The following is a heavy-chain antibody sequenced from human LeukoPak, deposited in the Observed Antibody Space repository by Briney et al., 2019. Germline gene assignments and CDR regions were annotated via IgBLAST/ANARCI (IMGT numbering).Heavy chain of an antibody. J-gene: IGHJ3*02. CDR2: ISYDGSNK. Sequence: GGSLRLSCAASGFTFSSYAMHWVRRAPGKGLEWVAVISYDGSNKYYADSVKGRFTISRDNSKNTLYLQMNSLRAEDTAVYYCASGGCPDEYIVSTSGSRDAFDIWGQGTMVTVSS. D-gene: IGHD2-2*01. V-gene: IGHV3-30*01. CDR1: GFTFSSYA. CDR3: ASGGCPDEYIVSTSGSRDAFDI.